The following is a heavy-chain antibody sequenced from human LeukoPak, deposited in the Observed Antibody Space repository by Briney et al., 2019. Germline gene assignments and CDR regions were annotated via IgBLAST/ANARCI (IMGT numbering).Heavy chain of an antibody. V-gene: IGHV3-21*01. CDR3: ASESSIAAYDAFDI. Sequence: GGSLRLSCAASGFTFSSYSMNWVRQAPGKGLEWVSSISSSSSYIYYADSVKGRFTISRDNAKNSLYLQMNSLRAEDTAVYYCASESSIAAYDAFDIWGQGTMVTVSS. CDR1: GFTFSSYS. CDR2: ISSSSSYI. D-gene: IGHD6-6*01. J-gene: IGHJ3*02.